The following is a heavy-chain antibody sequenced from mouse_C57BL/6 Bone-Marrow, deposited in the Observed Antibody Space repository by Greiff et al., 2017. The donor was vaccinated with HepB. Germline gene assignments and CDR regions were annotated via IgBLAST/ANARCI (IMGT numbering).Heavy chain of an antibody. CDR2: IYPRSGHT. CDR3: ARGVTRYYYAMDY. CDR1: GYTFTSYG. D-gene: IGHD2-5*01. Sequence: QVQLQQSGAELARPGASVKLSCKASGYTFTSYGISWVKQRTGQGLEWIGEIYPRSGHTYYNEKFKGKATLTADKSSSTAYMELRSLTSEDSAVYFCARGVTRYYYAMDYWGQGTSVTVSS. V-gene: IGHV1-81*01. J-gene: IGHJ4*01.